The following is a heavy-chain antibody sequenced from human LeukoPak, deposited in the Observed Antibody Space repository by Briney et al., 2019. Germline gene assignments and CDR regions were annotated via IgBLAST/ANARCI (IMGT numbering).Heavy chain of an antibody. CDR1: GGSISSYY. J-gene: IGHJ3*02. Sequence: SETLSLTCTVSGGSISSYYWSWIRQPPGKGLEWIGYIYYSGSTNYNPSLKSRVTISVDASKNQFSLKLSSVTAADTAVYYCARDFPTAKRSDAFDIWGQGTMVTVSS. CDR3: ARDFPTAKRSDAFDI. V-gene: IGHV4-59*01. CDR2: IYYSGST.